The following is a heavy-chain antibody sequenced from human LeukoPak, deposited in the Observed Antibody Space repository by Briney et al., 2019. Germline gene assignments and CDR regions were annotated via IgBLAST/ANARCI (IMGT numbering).Heavy chain of an antibody. D-gene: IGHD4-11*01. CDR3: ARGQYWFDP. Sequence: GGSLRLSCAASGFTFSDYYMSWIRQAPGKGLEWISYIGTSGSTRNYADSVKGRFTISRDNAKNSLYLQMNSLRAEDTAVYFCARGQYWFDPWGQGTLVTVSS. V-gene: IGHV3-11*01. J-gene: IGHJ5*02. CDR1: GFTFSDYY. CDR2: IGTSGSTR.